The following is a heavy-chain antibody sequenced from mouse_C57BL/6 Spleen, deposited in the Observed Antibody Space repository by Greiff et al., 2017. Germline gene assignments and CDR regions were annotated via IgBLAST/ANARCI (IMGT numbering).Heavy chain of an antibody. D-gene: IGHD2-3*01. CDR2: INPNNGGT. CDR3: ARGGLYDGYPYFDY. J-gene: IGHJ2*01. Sequence: EVKLVESGPELVKPGASVKIPCKASGYTFTDYNMDWVKQSHGKSLEWIGDINPNNGGTIYNQKFKGKATLTVDKSSSTAYMELRSLTSEDTAVYYCARGGLYDGYPYFDYWGQGTTLTVSS. CDR1: GYTFTDYN. V-gene: IGHV1-18*01.